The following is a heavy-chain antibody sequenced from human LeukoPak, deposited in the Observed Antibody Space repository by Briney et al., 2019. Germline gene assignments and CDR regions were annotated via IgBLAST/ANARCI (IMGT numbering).Heavy chain of an antibody. CDR2: IRYDGSNK. J-gene: IGHJ4*02. CDR3: AKDPVPNSSGWYREGYYFDY. V-gene: IGHV3-30*02. CDR1: GFTFSSYG. D-gene: IGHD6-19*01. Sequence: GGSLRLSCAASGFTFSSYGMHWVRQAPGKGLEWVAFIRYDGSNKYYADSVKGRFTISRDNSKNTLYLQMNSLRAEDTAVYYCAKDPVPNSSGWYREGYYFDYWGQGTLVTVSS.